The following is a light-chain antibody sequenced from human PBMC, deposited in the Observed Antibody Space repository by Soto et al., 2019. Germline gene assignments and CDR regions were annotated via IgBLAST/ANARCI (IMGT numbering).Light chain of an antibody. CDR3: QSYDSSLNSVL. V-gene: IGLV1-40*01. CDR2: GNT. Sequence: QSVLTQPPSVSGAPGQRVTISCAGSNSNIGAGYDVNWYQQLPGTAPKVLIHGNTNRPSGVPDRFSGSKSGTSASLAITGLQAEDEADYYCQSYDSSLNSVLFGGGTKLTVL. CDR1: NSNIGAGYD. J-gene: IGLJ3*02.